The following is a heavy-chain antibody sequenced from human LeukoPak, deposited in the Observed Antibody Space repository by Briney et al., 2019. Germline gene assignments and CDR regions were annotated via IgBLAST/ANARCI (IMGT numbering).Heavy chain of an antibody. J-gene: IGHJ4*02. CDR1: GGTFSRLV. CDR2: IIPIYGTP. D-gene: IGHD3-9*01. Sequence: SVKVSCKASGGTFSRLVISWVRQAPGQGLEWMGGIIPIYGTPDYAQKFQGRVTITADRSTSTANMELSGLRSEDTAVYYCARAGGVLTGYYKGYFDNWGQGTLVTVSS. V-gene: IGHV1-69*13. CDR3: ARAGGVLTGYYKGYFDN.